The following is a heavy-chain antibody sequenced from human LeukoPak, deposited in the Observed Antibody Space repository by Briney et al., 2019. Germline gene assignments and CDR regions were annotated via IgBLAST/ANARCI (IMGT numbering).Heavy chain of an antibody. J-gene: IGHJ4*02. CDR2: ITGNANII. CDR1: GFMFSNYE. V-gene: IGHV3-48*03. D-gene: IGHD3-22*01. CDR3: ARDSLRPSSYFDTSGYFSLDS. Sequence: GSLRLSCAASGFMFSNYEMNWVRQTPGKGLEWTAFITGNANIIYYAEAVKGRFIISRDNAKNSLFLEMNYLRAEDTALYYCARDSLRPSSYFDTSGYFSLDSWGRGTLVTVSS.